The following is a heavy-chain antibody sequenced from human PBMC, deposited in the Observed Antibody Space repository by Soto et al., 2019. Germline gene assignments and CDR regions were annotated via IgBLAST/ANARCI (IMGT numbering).Heavy chain of an antibody. D-gene: IGHD3-3*01. V-gene: IGHV4-30-4*01. Sequence: PLSLPCTVSGGSLRSRHYYWSWIRQPPGKGLEWIGYIYYSGSTYYNPSLKSRVTISVDTSKNQFSLKLSSVTAADTAVYYCASLVYYDFWGQGTMVTVAS. CDR1: GGSLRSRHYY. CDR2: IYYSGST. CDR3: ASLVYYDF. J-gene: IGHJ3*01.